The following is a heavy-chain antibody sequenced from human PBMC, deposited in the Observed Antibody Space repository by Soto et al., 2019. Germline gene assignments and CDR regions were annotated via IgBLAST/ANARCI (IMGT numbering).Heavy chain of an antibody. CDR3: ARAIKGYCSSTSCYEVYYYYYYMDV. J-gene: IGHJ6*03. V-gene: IGHV3-33*08. CDR2: IWYDGSNK. D-gene: IGHD2-2*01. Sequence: GGSLRLSCAASGFTFSSYGMHWVRQAPGKGLEWVAVIWYDGSNKYYADSVKGRFTISRDNSKNTLYLQMNSLRAEDTAVYYCARAIKGYCSSTSCYEVYYYYYYMDVWGQGTTVTVSS. CDR1: GFTFSSYG.